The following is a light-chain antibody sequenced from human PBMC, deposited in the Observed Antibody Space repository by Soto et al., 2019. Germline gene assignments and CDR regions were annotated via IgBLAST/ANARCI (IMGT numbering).Light chain of an antibody. J-gene: IGLJ3*02. CDR3: CSYAANYPWV. V-gene: IGLV2-11*01. Sequence: QSALTQPRSVSESPGQSVTISCTGISSDVGGYNYVSWYQHHPGKAPKVVIYDAVKRPSGVPDRFSGFRSGNTASLTISGLQAEDEADYYCCSYAANYPWVFGGGTKLTVL. CDR1: SSDVGGYNY. CDR2: DAV.